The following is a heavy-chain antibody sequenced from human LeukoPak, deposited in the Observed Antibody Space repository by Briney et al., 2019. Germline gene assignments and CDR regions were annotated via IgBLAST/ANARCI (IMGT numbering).Heavy chain of an antibody. Sequence: SETLSLTCTVSGGSISSYYWSWIRQPPGKGLEWIGYIYYSGSTNYNPSLKSRVTISVDTSKNQFSLKLSSVTAADTAVYYCARAYPRATYYFDYWGQGTLVTVSS. CDR3: ARAYPRATYYFDY. D-gene: IGHD2-2*01. CDR1: GGSISSYY. J-gene: IGHJ4*02. V-gene: IGHV4-59*01. CDR2: IYYSGST.